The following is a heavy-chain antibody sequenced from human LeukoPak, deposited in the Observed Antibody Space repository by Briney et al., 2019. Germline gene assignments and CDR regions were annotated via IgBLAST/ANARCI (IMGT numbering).Heavy chain of an antibody. Sequence: GGSLRLSCATSGFTFSDYGMYWVRHAPGKGLEWVAFIRYDGSNKYYADSVEGRFTISRDNSKNTLYLQMNSLRAEDTAVYNCAKDTTRLPYWGQGTLVTVSS. CDR1: GFTFSDYG. CDR3: AKDTTRLPY. V-gene: IGHV3-30*02. D-gene: IGHD1-1*01. CDR2: IRYDGSNK. J-gene: IGHJ4*02.